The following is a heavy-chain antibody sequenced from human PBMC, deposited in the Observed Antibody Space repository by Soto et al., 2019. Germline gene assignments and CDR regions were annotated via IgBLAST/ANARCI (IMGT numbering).Heavy chain of an antibody. CDR3: AIELRFVEHYYGMDV. J-gene: IGHJ6*02. V-gene: IGHV4-31*03. CDR1: GGSISIGGYY. CDR2: IYYSGST. Sequence: QVQLQESGPGLVKPSQTLSLTCTVSGGSISIGGYYWSWIRQHPGKCLECIGYIYYSGSTYYNPPRKSRVTISVETSKNQYSLKLSSVTAEDTAVYYCAIELRFVEHYYGMDVWGQVTTVTIYS. D-gene: IGHD3-10*01.